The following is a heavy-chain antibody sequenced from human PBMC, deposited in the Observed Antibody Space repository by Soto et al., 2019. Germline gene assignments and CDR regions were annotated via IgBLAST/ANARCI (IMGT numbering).Heavy chain of an antibody. J-gene: IGHJ4*02. D-gene: IGHD4-17*01. Sequence: SETLSLTCTVSGGSMISYYWSWIRQHPGKGLEWIGYIYYSGSTYYNPSLKSRVTISVDTSKNQFSLKLSSVTAADTAVYYCARAKNNQGLPALFDYWGQGTLVTVSS. CDR1: GGSMISYY. CDR2: IYYSGST. V-gene: IGHV4-59*06. CDR3: ARAKNNQGLPALFDY.